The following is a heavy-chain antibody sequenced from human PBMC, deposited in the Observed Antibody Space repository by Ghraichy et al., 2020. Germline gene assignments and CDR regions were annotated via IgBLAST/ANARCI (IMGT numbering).Heavy chain of an antibody. CDR3: AKDFHYDSSGYYWGFDY. CDR1: GFTFSSYA. D-gene: IGHD3-22*01. V-gene: IGHV3-23*01. CDR2: ISGSGGST. J-gene: IGHJ4*02. Sequence: GGSLRLSCAASGFTFSSYAMSWVRQAPGKGLEWVSAISGSGGSTYYADSVKGRFTISRDNSKNTLYLQMNSLRAEDTAVYYCAKDFHYDSSGYYWGFDYWGQGTLVTVSS.